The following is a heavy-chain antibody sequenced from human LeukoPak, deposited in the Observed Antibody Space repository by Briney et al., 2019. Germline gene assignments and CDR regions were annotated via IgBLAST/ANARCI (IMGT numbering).Heavy chain of an antibody. CDR1: GGTFRSHT. Sequence: GSSVKVSCKTSGGTFRSHTFGWVRQAPGQGLEWMGRITPVINSAKYAQKFRDRLTITADTITVTAYMELSSLTPDDTAVYFCTRVNLRGSQYNWFDPWGQGTLVTVSS. CDR2: ITPVINSA. D-gene: IGHD1-26*01. J-gene: IGHJ5*02. V-gene: IGHV1-69*08. CDR3: TRVNLRGSQYNWFDP.